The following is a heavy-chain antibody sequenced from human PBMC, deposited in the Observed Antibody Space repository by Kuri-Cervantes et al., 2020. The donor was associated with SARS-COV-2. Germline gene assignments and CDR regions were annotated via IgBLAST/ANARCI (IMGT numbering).Heavy chain of an antibody. J-gene: IGHJ6*02. CDR3: ARDTRRNYYYDMDV. CDR1: GGSFSGYY. Sequence: SQTLSLTCAVYGGSFSGYYWSWIRQPPGKGLEWIGEINHSGSTNYNPSLKSRVTISVDTSKNQFSLKLSSVTAADTAVYYCARDTRRNYYYDMDVWGQGTTVTVSS. CDR2: INHSGST. V-gene: IGHV4-34*01.